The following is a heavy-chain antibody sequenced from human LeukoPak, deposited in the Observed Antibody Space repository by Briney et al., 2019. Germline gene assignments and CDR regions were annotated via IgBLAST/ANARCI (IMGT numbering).Heavy chain of an antibody. CDR2: IWYDGSNK. D-gene: IGHD1-26*01. CDR1: GFTFRSYG. Sequence: GGSLRLSCAASGFTFRSYGMRWVRQAPGKGLEWVAVIWYDGSNKYYADSVKGRFTISRDNSKNTLYLQMNSLRAEDTAAYYCARDAELFDYWGQGTLVTVSS. V-gene: IGHV3-33*01. J-gene: IGHJ4*02. CDR3: ARDAELFDY.